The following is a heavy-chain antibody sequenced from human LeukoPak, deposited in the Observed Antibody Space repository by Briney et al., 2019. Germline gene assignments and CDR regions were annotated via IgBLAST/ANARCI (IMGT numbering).Heavy chain of an antibody. D-gene: IGHD3-9*01. J-gene: IGHJ6*03. CDR3: AKTMILTGLYYYYYMDV. Sequence: ASVKVSCKASGYTFTSYGISWVRQAPGQGLEWMAWISAYNGNTNYAQKLQGRVTMTTDTSTSTAYMELRSLRSDDTAVYYCAKTMILTGLYYYYYMDVWGKGTTVTVSS. CDR2: ISAYNGNT. CDR1: GYTFTSYG. V-gene: IGHV1-18*01.